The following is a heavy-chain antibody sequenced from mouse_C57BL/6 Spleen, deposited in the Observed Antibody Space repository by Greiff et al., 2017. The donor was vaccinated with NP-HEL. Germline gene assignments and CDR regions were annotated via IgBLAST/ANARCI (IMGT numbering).Heavy chain of an antibody. V-gene: IGHV1-55*01. J-gene: IGHJ2*01. Sequence: QVQLQQPGAELVKPGASVKMSCKASGYTFTSYWITWVKQRPGQGLAWIGDIYPGSGSTNYNEKFKSKATLTVDTSSSTAYMQLSSLTSEDSAVYYCARGHYYGSSSFDYWGQGTTLTVSS. CDR2: IYPGSGST. D-gene: IGHD1-1*01. CDR3: ARGHYYGSSSFDY. CDR1: GYTFTSYW.